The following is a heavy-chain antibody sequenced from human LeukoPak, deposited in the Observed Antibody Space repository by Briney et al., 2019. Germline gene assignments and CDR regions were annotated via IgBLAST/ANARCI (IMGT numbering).Heavy chain of an antibody. CDR3: ARVPSYYYGSGSQY. J-gene: IGHJ4*02. V-gene: IGHV1-18*01. D-gene: IGHD3-10*01. Sequence: ASVKVSCKASGYTFTSYGISWVRQAPGQGLEWMGWISAYNGNTNYAQKLQGRVTMTTDTSTSTAYMELRSLRSDDTAVYYCARVPSYYYGSGSQYWDQGTLVTVSS. CDR1: GYTFTSYG. CDR2: ISAYNGNT.